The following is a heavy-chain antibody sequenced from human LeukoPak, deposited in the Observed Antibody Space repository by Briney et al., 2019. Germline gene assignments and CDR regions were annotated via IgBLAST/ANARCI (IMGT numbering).Heavy chain of an antibody. J-gene: IGHJ6*03. V-gene: IGHV4-34*01. D-gene: IGHD3-10*01. CDR2: INHSGST. CDR1: GGSFSGYY. Sequence: SETLSLTCAVYGGSFSGYYWSWIRQPPGKGLEWIGEINHSGSTNYNPSLKSRVTISVDTSKNQFSLKLSSVTAADTAVYYCARQGVFSYYGSGSYFPNYYYYYMDVWGKGTTVTISS. CDR3: ARQGVFSYYGSGSYFPNYYYYYMDV.